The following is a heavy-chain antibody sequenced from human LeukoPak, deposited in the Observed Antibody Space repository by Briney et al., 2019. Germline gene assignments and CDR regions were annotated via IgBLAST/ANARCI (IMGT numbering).Heavy chain of an antibody. CDR3: ARDYADYVGYFFFDY. Sequence: GGSLRLSCAGSGFTFSRYGMGWVRQAPGKGLEWVSAISASGNTGYYADSVEGRFTITRDNSKNTVFLEMNSLRAEATAVYYCARDYADYVGYFFFDYWGQGTLVTVSS. CDR1: GFTFSRYG. V-gene: IGHV3-23*01. J-gene: IGHJ4*02. CDR2: ISASGNTG. D-gene: IGHD4-17*01.